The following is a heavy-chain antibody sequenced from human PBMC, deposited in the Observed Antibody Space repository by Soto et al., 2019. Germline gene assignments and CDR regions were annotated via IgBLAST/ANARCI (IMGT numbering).Heavy chain of an antibody. Sequence: QVQLQESGPGLVKPSQTLSLTCTVSGGSISSGGYYWSWIRQHPGKGLEWIGYIYYSGSTYYNPSLTRRVTISVDTYKNQFSLKLSSVTAADTAVYYCARGVPRGSLDYWGQGTLVTVSS. CDR1: GGSISSGGYY. V-gene: IGHV4-31*03. J-gene: IGHJ4*02. CDR2: IYYSGST. CDR3: ARGVPRGSLDY. D-gene: IGHD1-26*01.